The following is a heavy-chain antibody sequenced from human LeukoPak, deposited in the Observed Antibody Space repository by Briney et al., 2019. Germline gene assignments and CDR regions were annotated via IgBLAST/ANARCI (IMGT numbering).Heavy chain of an antibody. V-gene: IGHV1-24*01. J-gene: IGHJ4*02. CDR3: ATFRYSRLLRIEGAGYFDY. CDR1: GYTLTELS. Sequence: ASVKVSCKVSGYTLTELSMHWVRQAPGKGLEWMGGFDPEDGETIYAQKFQGRVTMTEDTSTDTAYMELSSLRSEDTAVYNCATFRYSRLLRIEGAGYFDYWGQGTLVTVSS. D-gene: IGHD6-19*01. CDR2: FDPEDGET.